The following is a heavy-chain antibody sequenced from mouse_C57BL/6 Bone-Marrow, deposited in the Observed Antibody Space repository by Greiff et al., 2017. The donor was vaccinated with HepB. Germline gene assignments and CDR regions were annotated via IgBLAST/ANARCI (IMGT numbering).Heavy chain of an antibody. CDR3: ARSIYYYGSSYYFDY. J-gene: IGHJ2*01. CDR2: IYPRSGNT. D-gene: IGHD1-1*01. V-gene: IGHV1-81*01. Sequence: VQGVESGAELARPGASVKLSCKASGYTFTSYGISWVKQRTGQGLEWIGEIYPRSGNTYYNEKFKGKATLTADKSSSTAYMELRSLTSEDSAVYFCARSIYYYGSSYYFDYWGQGTTLTVSS. CDR1: GYTFTSYG.